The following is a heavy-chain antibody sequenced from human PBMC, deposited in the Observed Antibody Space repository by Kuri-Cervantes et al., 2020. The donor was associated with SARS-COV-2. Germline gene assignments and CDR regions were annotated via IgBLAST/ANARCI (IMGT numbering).Heavy chain of an antibody. CDR1: GFTFSSYS. V-gene: IGHV3-21*01. Sequence: GESLKISCAASGFTFSSYSMNWVRQAPGKGLEWVSSISSSSSYIYYADSVEGRFTISRDNAKNSLYLQMNSLRAEDTAVYYCARDPFQYYYYMDVWGKGTTVTVSS. CDR2: ISSSSSYI. J-gene: IGHJ6*03. CDR3: ARDPFQYYYYMDV.